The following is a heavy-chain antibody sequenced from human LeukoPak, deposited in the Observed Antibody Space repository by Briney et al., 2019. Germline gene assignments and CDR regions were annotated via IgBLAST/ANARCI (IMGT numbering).Heavy chain of an antibody. Sequence: GGSLRLSCAASGFTFSDYYMSWIRQAPGKGLEWVSYISSSGSTIYYADSVKGRFTISRDNAKNSLYLQMNSLRAEDTAVYYCARDEVRYDILTGYSPPYYHYYGMDVWGQGTTVTVSS. J-gene: IGHJ6*02. V-gene: IGHV3-11*01. CDR2: ISSSGSTI. CDR3: ARDEVRYDILTGYSPPYYHYYGMDV. D-gene: IGHD3-9*01. CDR1: GFTFSDYY.